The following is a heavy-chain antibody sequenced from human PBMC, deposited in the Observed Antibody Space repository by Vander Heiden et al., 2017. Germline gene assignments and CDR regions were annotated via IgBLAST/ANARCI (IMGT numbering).Heavy chain of an antibody. Sequence: QLQLQESGPGLVKPSETLSLTCTVSGGSISSSSYYWGWIRQPPGKGLEWIGSIYYSGSTYYNPSLKSRVTISVDTSKNQFSLKLSSVTAADTAVYYRARHVSGYYDSSGNGDYWGQGTLVTVSS. CDR2: IYYSGST. V-gene: IGHV4-39*01. D-gene: IGHD3-22*01. CDR3: ARHVSGYYDSSGNGDY. CDR1: GGSISSSSYY. J-gene: IGHJ4*02.